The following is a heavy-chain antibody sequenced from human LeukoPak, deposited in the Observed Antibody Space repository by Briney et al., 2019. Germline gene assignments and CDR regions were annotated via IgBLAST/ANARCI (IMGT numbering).Heavy chain of an antibody. Sequence: PSETLSLTCTVSGGSISSYYWSWIRQPAGKGLEWIGRIYTSGSTNYNPSLKSRVTMSVDTSKNQFSLKLSSVTAADTAVYYCAGGEVAATVPTYVFDYWGQGTLVTVSS. CDR1: GGSISSYY. J-gene: IGHJ4*02. V-gene: IGHV4-4*07. CDR2: IYTSGST. D-gene: IGHD2-15*01. CDR3: AGGEVAATVPTYVFDY.